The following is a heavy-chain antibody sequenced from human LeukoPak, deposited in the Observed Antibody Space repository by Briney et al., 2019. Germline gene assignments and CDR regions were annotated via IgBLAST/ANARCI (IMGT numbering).Heavy chain of an antibody. V-gene: IGHV3-7*01. CDR1: GFTFSSYW. CDR2: IAKDGSGK. CDR3: ASRSDY. Sequence: GGSLRLSCAASGFTFSSYWMGWVRQAPGKGLEWVANIAKDGSGKNYVDSVKGRFTISRDNAKNSLYLQMNSLRAEDTAVYYCASRSDYWGQGTLVTVSS. J-gene: IGHJ4*02.